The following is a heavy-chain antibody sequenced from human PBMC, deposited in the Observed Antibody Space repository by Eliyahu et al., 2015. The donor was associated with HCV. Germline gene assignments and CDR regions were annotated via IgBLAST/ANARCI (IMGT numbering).Heavy chain of an antibody. D-gene: IGHD6-6*01. V-gene: IGHV3-7*01. Sequence: EVQLVESGGGLVQPGGSLRLSCAASGFSFDEYWMSWVRQAPRKGLEWVANIKPGGTEKYYVDSVKGRFSISRDNAKNTLYLQMNSLRGEDTAVYYCARGAGRPDWGQGTLVTVSS. CDR2: IKPGGTEK. CDR3: ARGAGRPD. CDR1: GFSFDEYW. J-gene: IGHJ4*02.